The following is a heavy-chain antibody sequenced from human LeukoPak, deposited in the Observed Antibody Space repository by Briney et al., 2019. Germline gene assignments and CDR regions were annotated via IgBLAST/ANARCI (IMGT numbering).Heavy chain of an antibody. Sequence: PSETLSLTCTVSGGSISSYYWSWIRQPPGKGLEWIGYIYYSGSTNYNPSLKSRVTISVDTSKNQFSLKLSSVTAADTAVYYCARVVVRGGLYYYYYMDVWGKGTTVTISS. CDR1: GGSISSYY. D-gene: IGHD3-10*01. J-gene: IGHJ6*03. CDR2: IYYSGST. CDR3: ARVVVRGGLYYYYYMDV. V-gene: IGHV4-59*01.